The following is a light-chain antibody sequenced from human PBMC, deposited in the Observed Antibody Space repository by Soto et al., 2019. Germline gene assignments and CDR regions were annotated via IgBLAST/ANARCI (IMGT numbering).Light chain of an antibody. V-gene: IGKV1-5*03. CDR2: KAS. Sequence: DIQMTQSPSTLSASVGDRVTITCRASHSISTWLAWYQQKPGKAPKLLIYKASSLESGVPSRFSGSGSGKEFTLTISSLQPDDFATYYCQQYNSYWTFGQGTKVEIK. CDR3: QQYNSYWT. CDR1: HSISTW. J-gene: IGKJ1*01.